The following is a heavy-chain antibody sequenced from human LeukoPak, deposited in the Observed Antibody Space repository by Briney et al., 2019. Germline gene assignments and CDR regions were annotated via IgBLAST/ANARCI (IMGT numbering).Heavy chain of an antibody. V-gene: IGHV4-59*08. CDR3: ARRRIGYDILTGYSNGGEFDY. CDR1: GGSINSYY. J-gene: IGHJ4*02. Sequence: SETLSLTCTVSGGSINSYYWSWIRQPPGKGLECIGYIHYTGSTNYNPSLKSRVTISVDTSKNQFSLKLSSVTAADTAVYYCARRRIGYDILTGYSNGGEFDYWGQGTLVTVSS. D-gene: IGHD3-9*01. CDR2: IHYTGST.